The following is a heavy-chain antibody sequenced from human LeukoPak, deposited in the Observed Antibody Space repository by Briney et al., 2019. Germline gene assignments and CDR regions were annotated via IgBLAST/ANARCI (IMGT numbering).Heavy chain of an antibody. CDR3: ARGWGYFDS. J-gene: IGHJ4*02. CDR1: GGSVGSYY. D-gene: IGHD7-27*01. CDR2: IYYSGST. V-gene: IGHV4-59*08. Sequence: SETLSLTCTVSGGSVGSYYLSWIRQPPGKGLEWIGYIYYSGSTNYSPSLKSRVTISVDTSKNQFSLKLSSVTAVDTAVYYCARGWGYFDSWGQGTLVTVSS.